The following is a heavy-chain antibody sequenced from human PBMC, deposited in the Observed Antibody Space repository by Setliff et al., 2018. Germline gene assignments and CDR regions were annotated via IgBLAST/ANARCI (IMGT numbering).Heavy chain of an antibody. CDR2: VSDNNGNT. CDR1: GYRFSTYG. CDR3: ARVVYYASGSSLSYGMDV. Sequence: GASVKVSCKASGYRFSTYGISWVRQAPGQGLEWMAWVSDNNGNTNYAKSFQGRVTMSTDTSTSTAYMELGSLTSDDTAVYYCARVVYYASGSSLSYGMDVWGQGTAVTVSS. J-gene: IGHJ6*02. V-gene: IGHV1-18*01. D-gene: IGHD3-10*01.